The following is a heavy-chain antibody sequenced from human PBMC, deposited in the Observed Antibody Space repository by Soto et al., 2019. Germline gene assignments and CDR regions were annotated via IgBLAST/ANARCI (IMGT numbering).Heavy chain of an antibody. V-gene: IGHV4-4*02. CDR2: IYHSGST. CDR1: SGSISSSNW. Sequence: QVQLQESGPGLVKPSGTLSLTCAVSSGSISSSNWWSWVRQPPGKGLEWIGEIYHSGSTNYNPSLKSRVSTSVDKSKNQCSLKLSSVTAADTAVYYCARVPDTGYSSSWQQITFGYWGQGNLVTVSS. J-gene: IGHJ4*02. D-gene: IGHD6-13*01. CDR3: ARVPDTGYSSSWQQITFGY.